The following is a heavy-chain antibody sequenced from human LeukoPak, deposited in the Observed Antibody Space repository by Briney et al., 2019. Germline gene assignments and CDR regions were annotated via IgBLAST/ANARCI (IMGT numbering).Heavy chain of an antibody. D-gene: IGHD6-19*01. CDR2: INAANGNT. J-gene: IGHJ4*02. Sequence: GASVKISCKASGYTFTSYAIHWVRQAPGQRLEWMGLINAANGNTRYSQTFQDRVTITRDTSASTAYMELSSLRSEDTAVYYCARAYDSGCNCWGQGTLVTVSS. CDR1: GYTFTSYA. V-gene: IGHV1-3*01. CDR3: ARAYDSGCNC.